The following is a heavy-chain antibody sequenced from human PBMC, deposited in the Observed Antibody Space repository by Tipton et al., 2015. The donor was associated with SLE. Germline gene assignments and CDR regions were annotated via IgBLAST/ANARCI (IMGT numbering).Heavy chain of an antibody. D-gene: IGHD4-23*01. CDR3: ARNSDAFDI. J-gene: IGHJ3*02. CDR1: GGSISSGSYY. Sequence: TLSLTCTVSGGSISSGSYYWSWIRQPPGKGLEWIGYIYYSGSTKYNPSLKSRVTISVDSSKNQFSLKLSSVTAADTAVYHCARNSDAFDIWGQGTMVTVSS. V-gene: IGHV4-61*01. CDR2: IYYSGST.